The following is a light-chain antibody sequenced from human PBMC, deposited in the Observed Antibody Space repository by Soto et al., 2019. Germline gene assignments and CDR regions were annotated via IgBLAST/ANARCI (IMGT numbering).Light chain of an antibody. CDR1: QSVDNY. V-gene: IGKV3-20*01. CDR2: GAS. CDR3: QQYGSSGT. Sequence: EIVLTQSPATLSLSPGERATLSFRASQSVDNYLAWYQQKPGQAPRLLIYGASNRATGIPDRFSGSGSGTDFTLTISRLEPEDFAVYYCQQYGSSGTFGQGTKVDIK. J-gene: IGKJ1*01.